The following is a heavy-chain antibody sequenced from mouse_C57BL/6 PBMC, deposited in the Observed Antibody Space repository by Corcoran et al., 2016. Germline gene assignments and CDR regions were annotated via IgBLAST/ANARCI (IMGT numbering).Heavy chain of an antibody. CDR2: INPNNGGT. Sequence: EVQLQQSGPELVKPGASVKISCKASGYTFTDYYMNWVKQSPGKSLEWIGDINPNNGGTSYNQKFKGKATLTVDKSSSTAYMELRSLTSEDSAVYYCASYYDFAYWGQGTLVTVSA. J-gene: IGHJ3*01. V-gene: IGHV1-26*01. CDR1: GYTFTDYY. D-gene: IGHD2-4*01. CDR3: ASYYDFAY.